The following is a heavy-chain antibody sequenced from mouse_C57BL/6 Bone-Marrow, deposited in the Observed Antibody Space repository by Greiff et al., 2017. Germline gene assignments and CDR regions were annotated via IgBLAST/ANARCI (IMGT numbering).Heavy chain of an antibody. Sequence: VQLQQPGAELVKPGASVTMSCKASGYTFTSYWITWVKQRPGQGLEWIGDIYPGSGSTNYNEKFKSKATLTVDTSSSTAYMQLSSLTSEDSAVXYCARPFITTVVAPAYWGQGTLVTVSA. V-gene: IGHV1-55*01. CDR3: ARPFITTVVAPAY. J-gene: IGHJ3*01. D-gene: IGHD1-1*01. CDR1: GYTFTSYW. CDR2: IYPGSGST.